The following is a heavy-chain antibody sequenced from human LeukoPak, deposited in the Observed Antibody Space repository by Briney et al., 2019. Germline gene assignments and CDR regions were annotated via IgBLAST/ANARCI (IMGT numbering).Heavy chain of an antibody. Sequence: PGGSLRLSCAASAFTFSSYGMHWVRQAPGKGLEWVAVIWYDGGNKYYADSVKGRFTISRDNSKNTLYLQMNSLRAEDTAVYYCARDSSGYLDYRGQGTLVTVSS. V-gene: IGHV3-33*01. CDR3: ARDSSGYLDY. J-gene: IGHJ4*02. CDR1: AFTFSSYG. D-gene: IGHD3-22*01. CDR2: IWYDGGNK.